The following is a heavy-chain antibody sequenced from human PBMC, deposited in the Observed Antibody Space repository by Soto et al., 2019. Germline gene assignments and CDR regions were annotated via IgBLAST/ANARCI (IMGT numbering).Heavy chain of an antibody. CDR2: MNPNSGNT. CDR1: GYTFTRYD. J-gene: IGHJ4*02. CDR3: ARGSYFGSGTNN. Sequence: VKVSCKASGYTFTRYDSNWVRQATGQGREGMGWMNPNSGNTGYAHKFQGRVTMTRNTSISTAYMELSSLRSEDKAVYYCARGSYFGSGTNNWGQGTLVTVSS. V-gene: IGHV1-8*01. D-gene: IGHD3-10*01.